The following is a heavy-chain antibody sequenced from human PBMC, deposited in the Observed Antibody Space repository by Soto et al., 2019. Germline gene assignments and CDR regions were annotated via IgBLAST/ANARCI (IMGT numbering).Heavy chain of an antibody. CDR2: VYSDGST. V-gene: IGHV4-39*01. CDR3: ARGGISRIYQLPPFDP. D-gene: IGHD2-2*01. Sequence: SETLSLTCLVSGGSISGSTYYWGWIRQPPGKGLEWIGSVYSDGSTYYNPSLKSRVTISVDTSMNQFSLRLTSVTAADTALYYCARGGISRIYQLPPFDPWGQGTLVTVS. J-gene: IGHJ5*02. CDR1: GGSISGSTYY.